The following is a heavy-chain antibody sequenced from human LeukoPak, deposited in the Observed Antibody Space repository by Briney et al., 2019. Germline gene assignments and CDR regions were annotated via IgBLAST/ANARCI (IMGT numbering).Heavy chain of an antibody. V-gene: IGHV4-38-2*02. CDR2: IYHSGST. CDR3: ARGVGYSYGLFDY. J-gene: IGHJ4*02. Sequence: PSETLSLTCTVSGYSISSGYYWGWIRQPPGKGLEWIGSIYHSGSTYYNPSLKSRVTISVDTSKNQFSLKLSSVTAADTAVYYCARGVGYSYGLFDYWGQGTLVTVSS. CDR1: GYSISSGYY. D-gene: IGHD5-18*01.